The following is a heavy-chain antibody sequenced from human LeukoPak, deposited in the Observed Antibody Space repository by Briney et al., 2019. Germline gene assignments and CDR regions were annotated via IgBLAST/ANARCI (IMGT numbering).Heavy chain of an antibody. CDR1: GFTFSSYS. CDR3: ARRSTSGYDLGFVY. Sequence: PGGSLRLSCAASGFTFSSYSMNWVRQAPGKGLEWVSSISSSSSYIYYADSVKGRFTISRDNAKNSLYLQMNSLRAEDTAVYYCARRSTSGYDLGFVYWGQGTLVTVSS. V-gene: IGHV3-21*01. CDR2: ISSSSSYI. J-gene: IGHJ4*02. D-gene: IGHD5-12*01.